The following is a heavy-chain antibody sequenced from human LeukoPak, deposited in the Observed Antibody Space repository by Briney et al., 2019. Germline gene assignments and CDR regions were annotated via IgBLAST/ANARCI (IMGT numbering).Heavy chain of an antibody. CDR3: AGGSGHDSWFDP. V-gene: IGHV4-59*02. J-gene: IGHJ5*02. D-gene: IGHD5-12*01. CDR2: IYHTGST. Sequence: TESLSLAFSISGGSVSDYCCSWSRQSPGKGLELIGSIYHTGSTSYSPSRKSRVTISVDTSKNQSSLKLSAVTAADTAVYYCAGGSGHDSWFDPWGKGTLVTVSS. CDR1: GGSVSDYC.